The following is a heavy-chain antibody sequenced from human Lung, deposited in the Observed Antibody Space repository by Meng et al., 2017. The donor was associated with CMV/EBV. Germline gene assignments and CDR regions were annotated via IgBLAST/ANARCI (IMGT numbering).Heavy chain of an antibody. Sequence: ESLKISCTASGFPVSTNYMNWVRQAPGKGLEWVSFIYSDTSTYYGDSVKGRFTISRDNSKNTVHLQMNSLRTEDTAIYYCARDGMRFSFDIWGQGTMVTVSS. D-gene: IGHD3-3*01. CDR3: ARDGMRFSFDI. CDR1: GFPVSTNY. CDR2: IYSDTST. J-gene: IGHJ3*02. V-gene: IGHV3-66*02.